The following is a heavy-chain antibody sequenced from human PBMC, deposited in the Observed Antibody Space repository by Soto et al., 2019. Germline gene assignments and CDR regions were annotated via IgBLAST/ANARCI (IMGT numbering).Heavy chain of an antibody. CDR3: ARDGEDYSNYDGYYYYYYGMDV. D-gene: IGHD4-4*01. CDR2: ISYDGSNK. J-gene: IGHJ6*02. CDR1: GFTFSSYA. V-gene: IGHV3-30-3*01. Sequence: GGSLRLSCAASGFTFSSYAMHWVRQAPGKGLEWVAVISYDGSNKYYADSVKGRFTISRDNSKNTLYLQMNSLRAEDTAVYYCARDGEDYSNYDGYYYYYYGMDVWGQGTTVTVSS.